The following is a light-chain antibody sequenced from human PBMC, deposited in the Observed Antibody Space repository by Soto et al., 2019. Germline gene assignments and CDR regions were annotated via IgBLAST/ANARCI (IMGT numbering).Light chain of an antibody. CDR3: QQYDSSPIT. CDR1: QSVGSRY. J-gene: IGKJ5*01. V-gene: IGKV3-20*01. Sequence: IVLTQSPGTLSLYPGERATLSCRASQSVGSRYLAWYQQKIGQAPRLLIYGASSRATGIPDRFSGTGSGTDFTLTISRLEPEDFAVYYCQQYDSSPITFGQGTRLE. CDR2: GAS.